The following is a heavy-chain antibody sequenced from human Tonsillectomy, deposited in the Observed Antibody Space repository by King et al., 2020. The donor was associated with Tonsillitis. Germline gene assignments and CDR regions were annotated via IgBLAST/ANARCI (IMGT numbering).Heavy chain of an antibody. D-gene: IGHD5-12*01. J-gene: IGHJ4*02. V-gene: IGHV1-18*01. CDR2: ISAYNGNT. CDR1: GYTFTSYG. Sequence: VQLVQSGAEVKKPGASVKVSCKASGYTFTSYGISWVRQAPGQGLECLGWISAYNGNTNYAQKLQGSGTMTTDTSTSTAYMDLRSLRSDDTAVYYCARSGSGYGPSLFDYWGQGTLVTVSS. CDR3: ARSGSGYGPSLFDY.